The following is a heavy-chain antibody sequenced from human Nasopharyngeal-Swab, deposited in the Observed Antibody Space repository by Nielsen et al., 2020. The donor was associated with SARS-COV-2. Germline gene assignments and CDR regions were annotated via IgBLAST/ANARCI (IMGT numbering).Heavy chain of an antibody. V-gene: IGHV3-30-3*01. CDR3: ARDAPAHYGAFY. CDR1: GFTFSSYA. Sequence: GESLKISCAASGFTFSSYAMHWVRQAPGKGLEWVAVISYDGGNKFYADSVKGRFSISRDSSKNTLYLQMDSLRGEDTAVYYCARDAPAHYGAFYWGRGTLVTVSS. J-gene: IGHJ4*02. CDR2: ISYDGGNK. D-gene: IGHD4-17*01.